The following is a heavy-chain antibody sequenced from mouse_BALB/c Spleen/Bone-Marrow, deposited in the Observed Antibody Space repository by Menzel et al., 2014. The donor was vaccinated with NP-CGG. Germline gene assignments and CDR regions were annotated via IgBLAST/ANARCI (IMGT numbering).Heavy chain of an antibody. CDR3: ARFRWGNKREGAPDY. D-gene: IGHD2-1*01. V-gene: IGHV1-82*01. CDR1: VYAFSSSW. CDR2: IYPGDGDT. Sequence: QVQLQQSGPELVKPGASVKISCKASVYAFSSSWMNWVKQRPGQGLEWIGRIYPGDGDTNYNGKFKGKATLTADKSSSTAYMQLSSLTSVDSAVYFCARFRWGNKREGAPDYWRQRYSATV. J-gene: IGHJ4*01.